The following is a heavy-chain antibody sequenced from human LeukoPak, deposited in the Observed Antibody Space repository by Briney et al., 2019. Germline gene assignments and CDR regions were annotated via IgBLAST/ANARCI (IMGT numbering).Heavy chain of an antibody. Sequence: GGSLRLSCEASGFTFSSYWMRWVRQAPGKGLEWVANIRDDGGEIYYVDSVKGRFTISRDNAKSSLFLQMNSLRAEDAAVYYCARDKPRGSYYGSIFDSWGQGTLVTVSS. D-gene: IGHD1-26*01. CDR3: ARDKPRGSYYGSIFDS. CDR1: GFTFSSYW. CDR2: IRDDGGEI. V-gene: IGHV3-7*01. J-gene: IGHJ4*02.